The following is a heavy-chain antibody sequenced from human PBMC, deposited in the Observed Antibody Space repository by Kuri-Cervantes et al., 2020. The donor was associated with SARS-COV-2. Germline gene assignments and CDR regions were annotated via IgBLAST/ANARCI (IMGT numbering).Heavy chain of an antibody. Sequence: GGSLRLSCAASGFTFSFDDMHWVRQATGKGLEWVSAIGPVGDTYYAGSVKGRFTISRENAKNSLNLQMNSRRAEDTAVYYCVRVGTAESWGAFDIWGQGKMVTVSS. CDR1: GFTFSFDD. V-gene: IGHV3-13*01. D-gene: IGHD2-2*01. J-gene: IGHJ3*02. CDR2: IGPVGDT. CDR3: VRVGTAESWGAFDI.